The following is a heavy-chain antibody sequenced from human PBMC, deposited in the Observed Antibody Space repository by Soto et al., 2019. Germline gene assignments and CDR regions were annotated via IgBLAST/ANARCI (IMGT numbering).Heavy chain of an antibody. CDR2: TYYRSRFFS. V-gene: IGHV6-1*01. CDR1: GDSVSSYSAA. Sequence: SQTLSLTCAISGDSVSSYSAAWNWIRQSPSGGLEWLGRTYYRSRFFSDYAESVNSRIIINPDTSKNQFSLQLKSVTPEDTVVYYCVRDRYSSSGWFDPWGQGTPVTVSS. J-gene: IGHJ5*02. CDR3: VRDRYSSSGWFDP. D-gene: IGHD3-10*01.